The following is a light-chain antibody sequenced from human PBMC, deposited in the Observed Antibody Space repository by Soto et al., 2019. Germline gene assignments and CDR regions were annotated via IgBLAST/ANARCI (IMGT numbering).Light chain of an antibody. V-gene: IGKV1-5*01. CDR1: QSISSW. CDR3: QQYRT. Sequence: DIQMTQSPSTLSASVGDRVTITCRASQSISSWLAWYQQKPWKAPKLLIYDASSLESGVPSRFSGSGSGTEFTLTISSLQPDDFATYYCQQYRTFGPGTKVDIK. J-gene: IGKJ3*01. CDR2: DAS.